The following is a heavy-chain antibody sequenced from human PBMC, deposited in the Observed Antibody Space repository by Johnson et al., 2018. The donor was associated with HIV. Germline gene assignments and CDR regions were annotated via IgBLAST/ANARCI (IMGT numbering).Heavy chain of an antibody. CDR3: ARDRPIAPFDI. CDR1: GFTFRNSA. D-gene: IGHD3-22*01. V-gene: IGHV3-30*04. J-gene: IGHJ3*02. Sequence: QVQLVESGGGVVQPGRSLRLSCVVSGFTFRNSAMHWVRQAPGKGLEWVAVISYVGTNEYYADSVKGRFTISSDNSKNTLYLQMNSLRAEDTAVYYCARDRPIAPFDIWGQGTMVTVSS. CDR2: ISYVGTNE.